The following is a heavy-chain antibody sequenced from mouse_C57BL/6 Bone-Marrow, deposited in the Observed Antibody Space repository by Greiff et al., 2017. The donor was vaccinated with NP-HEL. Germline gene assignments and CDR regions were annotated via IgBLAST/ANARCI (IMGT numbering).Heavy chain of an antibody. CDR3: ARVGTTVVATRDYAMDY. CDR1: GYSITSGYY. Sequence: EVKVEESGPGLVKPSQSLSLTCSVTGYSITSGYYWNWIRQFPGNKLEWIGYISYDGSNNYNPSLKNRISITRDTSKNQFFLKLNSVTTEDTATYYCARVGTTVVATRDYAMDYWGQGTSVTVSS. V-gene: IGHV3-6*01. CDR2: ISYDGSN. J-gene: IGHJ4*01. D-gene: IGHD1-1*01.